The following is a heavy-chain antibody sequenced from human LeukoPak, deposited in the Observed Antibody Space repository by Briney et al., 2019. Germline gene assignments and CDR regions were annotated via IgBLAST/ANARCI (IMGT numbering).Heavy chain of an antibody. J-gene: IGHJ5*01. Sequence: GRSLRLSCAASGFTFEHYGMPWVRQVPGEGLEWVSYITWNSAYKGYADSVRGRFAISRDNAKKSLHLQMNSLTGDDTAFYYCAKASDYGGNEFDFWGQGTLVTVSS. D-gene: IGHD4-23*01. V-gene: IGHV3-9*01. CDR1: GFTFEHYG. CDR3: AKASDYGGNEFDF. CDR2: ITWNSAYK.